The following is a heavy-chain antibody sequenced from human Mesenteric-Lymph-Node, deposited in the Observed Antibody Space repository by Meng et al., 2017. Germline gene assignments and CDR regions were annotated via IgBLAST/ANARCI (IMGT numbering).Heavy chain of an antibody. V-gene: IGHV3-7*01. Sequence: GESLRLSCAAAEFMFSKFSMSWVRQAPGKGLEWVANINQDGGEKHYVDSVKGRLSISRDNTKNSLYLQMNSLRPEDAAVYYCAREHARITIFGVVITGGRDDAFDIWGQGTTVTVSS. D-gene: IGHD3-3*01. J-gene: IGHJ3*02. CDR2: INQDGGEK. CDR1: EFMFSKFS. CDR3: AREHARITIFGVVITGGRDDAFDI.